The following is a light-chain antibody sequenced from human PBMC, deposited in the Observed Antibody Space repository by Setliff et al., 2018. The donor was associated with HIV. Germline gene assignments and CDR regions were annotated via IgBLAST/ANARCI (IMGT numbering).Light chain of an antibody. CDR2: DVT. Sequence: QSVLTQPASVSGSPGQSITISCTGTSSDVSGYNHVSWYQQHPDKAPKLIIYDVTKRPSGVSNHFSGSKSDNTASLTISGLQAEDEADYYCSSYTSRTTVVFGGGTKVTVL. CDR3: SSYTSRTTVV. CDR1: SSDVSGYNH. J-gene: IGLJ2*01. V-gene: IGLV2-14*03.